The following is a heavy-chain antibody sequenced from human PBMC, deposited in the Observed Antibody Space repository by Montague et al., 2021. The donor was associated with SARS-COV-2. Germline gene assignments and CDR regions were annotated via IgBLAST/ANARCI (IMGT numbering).Heavy chain of an antibody. D-gene: IGHD1-26*01. V-gene: IGHV4-31*03. Sequence: TLSLTCTVTGDSITSSGYFWNWIRQHPGKGLEYIGAISYSGSTYYKPSLTSRVSISMDTSKNAFSLSLHSVTAADTAVYFCAASGRRGYSNPWHHWGRGSLVTVSS. J-gene: IGHJ5*02. CDR3: AASGRRGYSNPWHH. CDR1: GDSITSSGYF. CDR2: ISYSGST.